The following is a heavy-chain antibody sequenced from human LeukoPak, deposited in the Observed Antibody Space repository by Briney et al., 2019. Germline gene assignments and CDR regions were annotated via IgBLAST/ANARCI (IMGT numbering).Heavy chain of an antibody. V-gene: IGHV3-53*01. J-gene: IGHJ4*02. CDR1: GFSVSSTY. D-gene: IGHD5-24*01. Sequence: PGGSLRLSCAASGFSVSSTYMTWVRQAPGKGLEWVSIFYRGGDRHYADSVKGRFTISRDNSKNTVHLQINSLRDEDTAVYCCAKDDAWLQFNDWGQGTLVTVSS. CDR2: FYRGGDR. CDR3: AKDDAWLQFND.